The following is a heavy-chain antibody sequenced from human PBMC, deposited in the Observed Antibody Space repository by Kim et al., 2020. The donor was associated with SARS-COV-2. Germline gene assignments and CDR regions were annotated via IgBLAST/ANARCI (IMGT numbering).Heavy chain of an antibody. D-gene: IGHD3-10*01. CDR1: GGSISSGGYY. Sequence: SETLSLTCTVSGGSISSGGYYWSWIRQHPGKGLEWIGYIYYSGSTYYNPSLKSRVTISVDTSKNQFSLKLSSVTAADTAVYYCARQRSILWFGDPGDYWGQGTLVTVSS. CDR3: ARQRSILWFGDPGDY. CDR2: IYYSGST. V-gene: IGHV4-31*03. J-gene: IGHJ4*02.